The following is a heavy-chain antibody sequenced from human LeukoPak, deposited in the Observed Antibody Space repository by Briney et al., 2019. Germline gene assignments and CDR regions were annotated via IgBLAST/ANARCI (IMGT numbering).Heavy chain of an antibody. J-gene: IGHJ5*02. CDR3: ARGAHPTSYYGSGSYLGPRLLFDP. V-gene: IGHV4-34*01. Sequence: SETLSLTCAVYGGSFSGYYWSWIRQPPGKGRECIGEINHSGSTNYNPSLRRRVTISVAPSQNQFSLKLRSVTAADTVVYYCARGAHPTSYYGSGSYLGPRLLFDPWGQGTLVTVYS. CDR2: INHSGST. CDR1: GGSFSGYY. D-gene: IGHD3-10*01.